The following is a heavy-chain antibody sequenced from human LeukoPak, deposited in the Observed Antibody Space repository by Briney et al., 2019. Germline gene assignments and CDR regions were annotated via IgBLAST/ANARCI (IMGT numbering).Heavy chain of an antibody. J-gene: IGHJ4*02. CDR2: INAGNGNT. CDR1: GYSFSTYT. D-gene: IGHD5-24*01. CDR3: AREIDRDDYNRFFDY. Sequence: ASVKVSCTASGYSFSTYTMNWVRQAPGQRLEWMGCINAGNGNTKYSQKFQGRVTITRDTSASTAYMEMRSLRSEDTAVYYCAREIDRDDYNRFFDYWGQGTLVTVSS. V-gene: IGHV1-3*01.